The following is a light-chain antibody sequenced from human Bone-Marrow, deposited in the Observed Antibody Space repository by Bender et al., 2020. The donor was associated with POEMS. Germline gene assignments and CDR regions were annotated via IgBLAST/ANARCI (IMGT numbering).Light chain of an antibody. J-gene: IGLJ3*02. V-gene: IGLV3-21*02. Sequence: SYELTQPTSVSVSPGQTARITCGGNNIGGKHVHWYQQKSGQAPVMVLYDDSDRPSGIPERFSGSNSGNTATLTITKVEVGDEADYYCQVWDSSSDHQVFGGGTTLTVL. CDR1: NIGGKH. CDR3: QVWDSSSDHQV. CDR2: DDS.